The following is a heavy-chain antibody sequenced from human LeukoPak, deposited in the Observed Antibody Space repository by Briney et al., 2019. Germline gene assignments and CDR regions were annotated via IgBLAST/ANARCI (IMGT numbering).Heavy chain of an antibody. D-gene: IGHD1-26*01. CDR1: VDSFSTYW. V-gene: IGHV3-7*01. J-gene: IGHJ4*02. CDR3: ARNKIMGATRIDY. CDR2: IQQDRSEK. Sequence: GGSLRLSCAASVDSFSTYWMSWVRQAPGKGLEWVANIQQDRSEKYYVDSVKGRFTISRDNAKNTLYLQKYTLRDQDTAVYYFARNKIMGATRIDYWGQGTLVSVSS.